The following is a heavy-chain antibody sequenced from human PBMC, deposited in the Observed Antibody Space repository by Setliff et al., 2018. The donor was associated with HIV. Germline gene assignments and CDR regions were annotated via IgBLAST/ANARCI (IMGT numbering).Heavy chain of an antibody. CDR3: ARQDRYCTSTDCYRYFNY. D-gene: IGHD2-2*02. CDR2: IYTSGST. Sequence: SETLSLTCTVSGGSISTYYWSWIRQPPGKGLEWIGYIYTSGSTNYNPSLKSRVTISLDTSKNQFSLKLSSVTAADTAVYFCARQDRYCTSTDCYRYFNYWGQGTLVTVSS. V-gene: IGHV4-4*09. CDR1: GGSISTYY. J-gene: IGHJ4*02.